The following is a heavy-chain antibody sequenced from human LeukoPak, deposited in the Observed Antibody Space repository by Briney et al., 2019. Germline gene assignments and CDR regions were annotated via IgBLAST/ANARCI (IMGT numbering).Heavy chain of an antibody. CDR2: IKQDGSEK. CDR1: GFTFSTYW. D-gene: IGHD2-2*01. CDR3: ARGGYQLLWY. J-gene: IGHJ4*02. Sequence: GGSLRLSCAASGFTFSTYWMSWVRQAPGTGLEWVASIKQDGSEKSYVDSVKGRFTISRDNAKNSLYLQMTSLSAEETAVYYCARGGYQLLWYWGQGTLVTVSS. V-gene: IGHV3-7*04.